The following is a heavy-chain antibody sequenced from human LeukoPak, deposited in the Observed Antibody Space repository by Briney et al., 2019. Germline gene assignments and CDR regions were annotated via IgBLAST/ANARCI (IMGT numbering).Heavy chain of an antibody. J-gene: IGHJ4*02. D-gene: IGHD1-7*01. CDR3: ARVHFRNYVTTSFDY. CDR2: IIPIFGTA. Sequence: ASVKVSCKASGGTFSSYAISWVRQSPGQGLEWMGGIIPIFGTANYAQKFQGRVTITADESTSTAYMELSSLRSEDTAVYYCARVHFRNYVTTSFDYWGQGTLVTVSS. CDR1: GGTFSSYA. V-gene: IGHV1-69*13.